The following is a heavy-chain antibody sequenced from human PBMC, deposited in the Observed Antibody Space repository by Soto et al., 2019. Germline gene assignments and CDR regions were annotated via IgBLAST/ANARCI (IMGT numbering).Heavy chain of an antibody. CDR3: ARDSGYCRSLDCKGDAFDI. CDR2: INQDGSAR. Sequence: EVQLVESGGGLVQPGGSLRLACAASGFTISYNWMSWVRHTPGKGLEWVANINQDGSARYYVDSVKGRFTISRDNAKNSLYLQMNSLRAEDTAVYFCARDSGYCRSLDCKGDAFDIWGQGTMVTVSS. CDR1: GFTISYNW. J-gene: IGHJ3*02. D-gene: IGHD2-2*01. V-gene: IGHV3-7*05.